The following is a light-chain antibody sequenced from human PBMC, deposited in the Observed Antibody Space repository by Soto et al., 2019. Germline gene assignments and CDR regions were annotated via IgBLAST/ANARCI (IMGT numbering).Light chain of an antibody. CDR1: SSNIGSNY. J-gene: IGLJ3*02. Sequence: QSVLTQPPSASGTPGQRVTISCSGSSSNIGSNYVYWYQQLPGTATKLLIYRNNQRPSGVPDRFSGSKSGTSASLAIRGLRSEDEADYYCAAWDDSPIVFGGGTKVTVL. V-gene: IGLV1-47*01. CDR2: RNN. CDR3: AAWDDSPIV.